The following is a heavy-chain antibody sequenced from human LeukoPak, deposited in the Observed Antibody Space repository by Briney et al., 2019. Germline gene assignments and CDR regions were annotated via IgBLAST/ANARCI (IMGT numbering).Heavy chain of an antibody. Sequence: GGSLRLSCAASGFTLSTNYMSWVRQAPGKGLEWVSVIYSDGRTYYADSVKGRFTISRDNSKNTLYLQMNSLRAEDTAVYYCARDSGRFDVFDIWGQGTMVTVS. V-gene: IGHV3-53*01. D-gene: IGHD3-10*01. J-gene: IGHJ3*02. CDR1: GFTLSTNY. CDR2: IYSDGRT. CDR3: ARDSGRFDVFDI.